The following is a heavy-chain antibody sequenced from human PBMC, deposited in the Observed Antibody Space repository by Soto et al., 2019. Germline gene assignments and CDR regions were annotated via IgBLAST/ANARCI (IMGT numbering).Heavy chain of an antibody. V-gene: IGHV3-30-3*01. D-gene: IGHD6-13*01. CDR1: GFTFSSYA. Sequence: GGSLRLSCAASGFTFSSYAMHWVRQAPGKGLEWVAIISYDGSNKYYTDSVKGRFTISRDNSRNTLYLQMNNLRTEDTALYFCARDSVPLAGTSWAGNRLDPWGQGTLVTVSS. CDR3: ARDSVPLAGTSWAGNRLDP. CDR2: ISYDGSNK. J-gene: IGHJ5*02.